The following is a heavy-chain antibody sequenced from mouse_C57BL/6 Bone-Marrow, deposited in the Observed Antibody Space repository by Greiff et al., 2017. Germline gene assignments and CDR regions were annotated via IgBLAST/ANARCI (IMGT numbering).Heavy chain of an antibody. D-gene: IGHD2-3*01. J-gene: IGHJ3*01. Sequence: VQLQQPGAELVKPGASVKLSCKASGYTFTSYWMHWVKQRPGRGLEWIGRIDPNSGGTKYNEKFKSKATLTVDKPSSTAYMQLSSLTSEDSAVYYCARSYDGYYDWFAYWGQGTLVTVSA. CDR2: IDPNSGGT. CDR1: GYTFTSYW. CDR3: ARSYDGYYDWFAY. V-gene: IGHV1-72*01.